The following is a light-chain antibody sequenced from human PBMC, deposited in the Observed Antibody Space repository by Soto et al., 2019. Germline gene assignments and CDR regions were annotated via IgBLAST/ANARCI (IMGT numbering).Light chain of an antibody. CDR1: SSDVGGYNF. Sequence: QSALTQPPSASGSPGQSVTIFCTGTSSDVGGYNFVAWYQQHPGKAPKLMISEVSKRPSGVPDRFSGSKSGNTASLTVSGLQAEDEADYYCSSYAGSNIFVFGTGTKLTVL. V-gene: IGLV2-8*01. CDR3: SSYAGSNIFV. CDR2: EVS. J-gene: IGLJ1*01.